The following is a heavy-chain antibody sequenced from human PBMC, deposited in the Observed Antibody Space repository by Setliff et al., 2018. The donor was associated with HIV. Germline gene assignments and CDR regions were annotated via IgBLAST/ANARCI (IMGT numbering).Heavy chain of an antibody. Sequence: ASVKVSCKASGVTFNYSFITWVRQAPGQGLEWMGGVVPTIHEATYAQKFQGRVTITADESATTVYMEMSGLTSEDTAIYFCARGADASGYFYREYFQHWGQGTLVTVSS. V-gene: IGHV1-69*13. D-gene: IGHD3-22*01. J-gene: IGHJ1*01. CDR2: VVPTIHEA. CDR1: GVTFNYSF. CDR3: ARGADASGYFYREYFQH.